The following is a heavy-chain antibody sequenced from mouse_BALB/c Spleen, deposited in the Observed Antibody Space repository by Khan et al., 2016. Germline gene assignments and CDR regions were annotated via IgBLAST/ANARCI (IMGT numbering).Heavy chain of an antibody. J-gene: IGHJ2*01. CDR3: ARGYYDYGY. D-gene: IGHD2-4*01. CDR2: ISSGGST. V-gene: IGHV5-6-5*01. Sequence: EVELVESGGGLVKPGGSLKLSCAASGFTFSSYALSWVRQTPEQRLEWVAAISSGGSTYYPDSVKGRFTISRDNARTVLELQMSRLGAEDTAMDYCARGYYDYGYWGQGTTLTVSS. CDR1: GFTFSSYA.